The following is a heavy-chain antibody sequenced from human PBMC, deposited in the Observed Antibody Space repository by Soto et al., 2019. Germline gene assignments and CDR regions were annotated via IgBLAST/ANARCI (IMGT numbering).Heavy chain of an antibody. J-gene: IGHJ5*02. CDR2: IYQSGST. CDR1: GAPITSGAYS. D-gene: IGHD2-21*02. CDR3: ARDMSGCSSSDCYLSGWFDP. Sequence: QLQLRESGSGLVKPSQTLSLTCTVSGAPITSGAYSWSWIRQPPGKGLEWIGFIYQSGSTQYNPSLKSRVTISVDRSKNHFSLQLTSLTAADTAVYYCARDMSGCSSSDCYLSGWFDPWGPGTLVTVSS. V-gene: IGHV4-30-2*01.